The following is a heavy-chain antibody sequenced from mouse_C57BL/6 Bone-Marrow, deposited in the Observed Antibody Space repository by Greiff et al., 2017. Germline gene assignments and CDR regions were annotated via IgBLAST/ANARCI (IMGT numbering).Heavy chain of an antibody. Sequence: QVQLQQPGAELVMPGASVKLSCKASGYTFTSYWMHWVKQRPGQGLEWIGEIDPSDSYTNYNQKFKGKSTLTVDKSSSTAYMQLSSLTSEDSAVYYCAGGAGSSGFDYWGQGTTLTVSS. V-gene: IGHV1-69*01. CDR1: GYTFTSYW. J-gene: IGHJ2*01. CDR3: AGGAGSSGFDY. D-gene: IGHD1-1*01. CDR2: IDPSDSYT.